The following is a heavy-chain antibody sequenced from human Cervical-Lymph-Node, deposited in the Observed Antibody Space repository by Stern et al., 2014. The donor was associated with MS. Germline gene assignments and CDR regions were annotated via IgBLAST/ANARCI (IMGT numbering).Heavy chain of an antibody. V-gene: IGHV3-21*01. CDR2: ISSSSSYI. D-gene: IGHD6-13*01. J-gene: IGHJ4*02. CDR3: ARAAPAAAGPFDY. CDR1: GFTFRSYS. Sequence: EVQLVESGGGLVKPGGSLRLSCAASGFTFRSYSMNWVRQAPGKGLEWVSSISSSSSYIYYADSVKGRFTISRDNAKNSLYLQMNSLRAEDTAVYYCARAAPAAAGPFDYWGQGTLVTVSS.